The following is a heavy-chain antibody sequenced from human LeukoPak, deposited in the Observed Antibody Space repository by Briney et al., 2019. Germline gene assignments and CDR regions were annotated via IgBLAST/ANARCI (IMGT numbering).Heavy chain of an antibody. J-gene: IGHJ4*02. Sequence: GGSPRLSCAASGFAFGSYWMHWVRQAPGKGLVWVSRINSDGSNIRYADSVKGRFTISRDNANNTLYLQMNSLRAEDTAVYYCTRDGSGSRIPFDYWGQGTLVTVSS. CDR3: TRDGSGSRIPFDY. CDR1: GFAFGSYW. CDR2: INSDGSNI. D-gene: IGHD1-26*01. V-gene: IGHV3-74*01.